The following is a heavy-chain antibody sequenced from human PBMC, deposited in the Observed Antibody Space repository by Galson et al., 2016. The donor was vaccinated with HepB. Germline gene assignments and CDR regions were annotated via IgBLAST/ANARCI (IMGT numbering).Heavy chain of an antibody. CDR1: GFTFSSYG. J-gene: IGHJ4*02. V-gene: IGHV3-33*01. Sequence: SPRLSCAASGFTFSSYGMHWVRHAPGKGLEWVAVIWYDGSKKYYADSVKGRFTKSRDNSKNTLYLQMNRLRAEDTAVYYRASAEKEGFWGQGTLVTVSS. CDR3: ASAEKEGF. CDR2: IWYDGSKK.